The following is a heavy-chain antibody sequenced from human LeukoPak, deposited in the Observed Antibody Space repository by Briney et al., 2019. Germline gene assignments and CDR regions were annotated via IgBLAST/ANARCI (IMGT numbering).Heavy chain of an antibody. V-gene: IGHV4-39*01. CDR3: ARLGIGSGWTPSYFDY. CDR2: IYYSGST. J-gene: IGHJ4*02. CDR1: GGSISSSSYY. Sequence: PSETLSLTCTVSGGSISSSSYYWGWIRQPPGKGLEWIGSIYYSGSTYYNPSLKSRVTISVDTSKNQFSLKLSSVTAADTALYYCARLGIGSGWTPSYFDYWGPGTLVTVSS. D-gene: IGHD6-19*01.